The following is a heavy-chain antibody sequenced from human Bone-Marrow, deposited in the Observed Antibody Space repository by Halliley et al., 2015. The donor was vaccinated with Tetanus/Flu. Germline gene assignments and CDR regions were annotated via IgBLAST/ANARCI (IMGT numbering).Heavy chain of an antibody. CDR2: IYFSGIT. CDR3: AMGTSGYGDYLDN. Sequence: WIGYIYFSGITYYNPSLESRVSISVDTSKTQFSLKLTSMTAADTAVYYCAMGTSGYGDYLDNWGLGTLVTVSS. J-gene: IGHJ4*02. D-gene: IGHD5-12*01. V-gene: IGHV4-31*02.